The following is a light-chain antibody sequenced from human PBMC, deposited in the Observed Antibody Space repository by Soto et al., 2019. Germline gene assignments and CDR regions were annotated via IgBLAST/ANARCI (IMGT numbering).Light chain of an antibody. CDR2: GAS. Sequence: IEMTQSPATLSVSPGERATLSCRASQSVRSNLAWYQRRPGQAPRLLIYGASTRATGIPARFSGSGSGTEFTLTISSLQSEDFAVYYCKQYSDWPPWTFGQGTKVEI. J-gene: IGKJ1*01. V-gene: IGKV3-15*01. CDR1: QSVRSN. CDR3: KQYSDWPPWT.